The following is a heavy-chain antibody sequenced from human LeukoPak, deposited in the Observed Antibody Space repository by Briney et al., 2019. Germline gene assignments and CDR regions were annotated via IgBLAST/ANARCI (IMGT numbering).Heavy chain of an antibody. V-gene: IGHV4-59*08. D-gene: IGHD3-10*01. CDR1: GGSISSYY. J-gene: IGHJ4*02. CDR2: IYYSGST. CDR3: AKGVRGVPLYFDY. Sequence: SETLSLTCTVSGGSISSYYWSWIRQPPGKGLEWIGYIYYSGSTNYNPSLKSRVTISVDTSKNQFSLKLSSVTAADTAVYYCAKGVRGVPLYFDYWGQGTLVTVSS.